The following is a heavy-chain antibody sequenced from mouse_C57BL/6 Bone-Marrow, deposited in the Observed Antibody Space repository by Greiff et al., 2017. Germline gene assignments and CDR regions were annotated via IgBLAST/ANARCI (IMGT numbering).Heavy chain of an antibody. CDR2: ISSGSSTI. V-gene: IGHV5-17*01. D-gene: IGHD1-1*01. J-gene: IGHJ2*01. CDR1: GFTFSDYG. Sequence: EVQWVESGGGLVKPGGSLKLSCAASGFTFSDYGMHWVRQAPEKGLEWVAYISSGSSTIYYADTVKGRFTISRDNAKNTLFLQMTSLRSEDTAMYYCARGIYYYGSSYLDYWGQGTTLTVSS. CDR3: ARGIYYYGSSYLDY.